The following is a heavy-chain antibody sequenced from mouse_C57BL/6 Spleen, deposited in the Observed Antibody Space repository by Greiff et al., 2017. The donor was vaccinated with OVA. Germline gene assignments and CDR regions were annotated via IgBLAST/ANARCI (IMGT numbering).Heavy chain of an antibody. CDR3: ASRPLYGSRPRFAY. CDR1: GFNITNTY. D-gene: IGHD1-1*01. J-gene: IGHJ3*01. Sequence: VQLQQSVAELVRPGASVKLSCTASGFNITNTYMHWVKQRPEQGLEWIGRIDPANGNTKYAPKFQGKATITADTSSNTAYLQLSSLTSEDTAIYYGASRPLYGSRPRFAYWGQGTLVTVSA. CDR2: IDPANGNT. V-gene: IGHV14-3*01.